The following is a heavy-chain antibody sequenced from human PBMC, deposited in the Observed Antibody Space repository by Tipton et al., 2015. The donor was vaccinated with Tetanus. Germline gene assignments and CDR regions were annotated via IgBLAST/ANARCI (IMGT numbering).Heavy chain of an antibody. J-gene: IGHJ5*02. Sequence: GSLRLSCAASGFTFSNYAMSWVRQAPGKGLEWVSAISGSGTNTYYADSVKGRFTISRDSSKNTLSLQMNSLRAEDTAVYYCAAESARGNNWFDPWGQGVLVNVSS. CDR3: AAESARGNNWFDP. V-gene: IGHV3-23*01. CDR1: GFTFSNYA. CDR2: ISGSGTNT.